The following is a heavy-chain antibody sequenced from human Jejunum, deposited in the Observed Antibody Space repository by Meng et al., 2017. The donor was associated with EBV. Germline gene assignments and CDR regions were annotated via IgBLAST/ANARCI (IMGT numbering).Heavy chain of an antibody. CDR3: AGNGYYALEY. CDR1: GGSISDNDW. Sequence: QGHLQGAGPKLEKPSGPLSLPWVVVGGSISDNDWWSWVRQPPGKGLEWLGEIYHGGGTNYNPSLESRVTISVDKSKNQFSLKLNSVTVADTAVYYCAGNGYYALEYWGPGILVTVSS. D-gene: IGHD3-22*01. V-gene: IGHV4-4*02. J-gene: IGHJ4*02. CDR2: IYHGGGT.